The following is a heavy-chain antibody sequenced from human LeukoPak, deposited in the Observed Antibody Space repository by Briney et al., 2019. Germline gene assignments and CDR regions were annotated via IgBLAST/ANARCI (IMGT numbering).Heavy chain of an antibody. Sequence: SETLSLTCTVSGGSISSGSYYWSWIRQPAGKGLEWIGRIYTSGSTNYNPSLKSRVTISVDTSKNQFSLKLSSVTAADTAVYYCARQISDYYYYYMDVWGKGTTVTVSS. V-gene: IGHV4-61*02. CDR1: GGSISSGSYY. CDR2: IYTSGST. J-gene: IGHJ6*03. CDR3: ARQISDYYYYYMDV. D-gene: IGHD2-15*01.